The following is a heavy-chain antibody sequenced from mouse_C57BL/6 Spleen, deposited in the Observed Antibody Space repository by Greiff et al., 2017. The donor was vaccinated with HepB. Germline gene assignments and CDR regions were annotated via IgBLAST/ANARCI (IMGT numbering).Heavy chain of an antibody. J-gene: IGHJ2*01. D-gene: IGHD3-3*01. CDR1: GFSLSTSGMG. V-gene: IGHV8-12*01. Sequence: QVTLKVCGPGILQSSQTLSLTCSFSGFSLSTSGMGVSWIRQPSGKGLEWLAHIYWDDDKRYNPSLKSRLTISKDTSRNQVFLKITSVDTADTATYYCARRASEGGTLDYWGQGTTLTVSS. CDR3: ARRASEGGTLDY. CDR2: IYWDDDK.